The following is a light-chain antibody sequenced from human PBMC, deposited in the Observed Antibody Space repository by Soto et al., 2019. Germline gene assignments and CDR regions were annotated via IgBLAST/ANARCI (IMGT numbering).Light chain of an antibody. V-gene: IGKV1-39*01. J-gene: IGKJ5*01. CDR1: QSISSY. CDR3: QQSYSTLIT. CDR2: AAS. Sequence: DIQMTQSPSSLSASLGDRVTITCGASQSISSYLNWYQQKPGKAPKLLIYAASSLQSGVPSRFSGSGSGTDFPLTISSLQPEDFATYYCQQSYSTLITFGQGTRLE.